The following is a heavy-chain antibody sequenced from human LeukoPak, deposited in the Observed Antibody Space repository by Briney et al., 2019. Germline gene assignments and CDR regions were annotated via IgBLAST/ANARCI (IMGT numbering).Heavy chain of an antibody. Sequence: PSETLSLTCTVSGGSISSSSYYWGWIRQPPGKGLEWIGGIYYSGSTYYNPSLKSRVTISVDRSKNQFSLKLSSVTAADTAVYYCARGIGGYCSSTSCYNPEPFDYWGQGTLVTVSS. CDR3: ARGIGGYCSSTSCYNPEPFDY. V-gene: IGHV4-39*07. CDR1: GGSISSSSYY. CDR2: IYYSGST. D-gene: IGHD2-2*02. J-gene: IGHJ4*02.